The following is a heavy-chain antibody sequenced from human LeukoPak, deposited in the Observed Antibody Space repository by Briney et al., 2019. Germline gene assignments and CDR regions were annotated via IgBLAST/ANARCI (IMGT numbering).Heavy chain of an antibody. CDR3: ARDSSFYGSGSYSPFDY. CDR1: GYTFTSYG. J-gene: IGHJ4*02. D-gene: IGHD3-10*01. CDR2: ISGYNGKT. Sequence: ASVTVSCKASGYTFTSYGISWVRQAPGQGLEWMRCISGYNGKTNYAQKLQGRVTMTTDTSTSTAYMELRRLTSDDTAVYYCARDSSFYGSGSYSPFDYWGQGTLVSVSS. V-gene: IGHV1-18*01.